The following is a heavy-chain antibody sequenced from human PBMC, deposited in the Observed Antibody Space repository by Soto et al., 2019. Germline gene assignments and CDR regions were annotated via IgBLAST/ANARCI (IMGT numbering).Heavy chain of an antibody. CDR3: ARHIHSVYEGSYWYFDL. V-gene: IGHV4-59*08. CDR2: IYYSGST. J-gene: IGHJ2*01. CDR1: CDSISSYY. Sequence: SETLSLTCTVSCDSISSYYWSWIRQPPGKGLEWIGYIYYSGSTNFNPSLKSRVTISVDTSKNQFSLKLSSVTAADTAVYYCARHIHSVYEGSYWYFDLWGRGTLVTVSS. D-gene: IGHD5-12*01.